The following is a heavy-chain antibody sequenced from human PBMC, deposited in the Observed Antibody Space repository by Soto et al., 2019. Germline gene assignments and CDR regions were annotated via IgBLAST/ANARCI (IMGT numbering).Heavy chain of an antibody. CDR2: INAGNGNT. V-gene: IGHV1-3*01. CDR1: GYTFTSYA. D-gene: IGHD3-9*01. Sequence: QVQLVQSGAEVKKPGASVKVSCKSSGYTFTSYAMTWVRQAPGKRLEWMGWINAGNGNTKYSQKFQGRVTITRDTSASTAYMELSSLRSEDTAVYYCARVTGYYAPDYWGQGTLGTFS. CDR3: ARVTGYYAPDY. J-gene: IGHJ4*02.